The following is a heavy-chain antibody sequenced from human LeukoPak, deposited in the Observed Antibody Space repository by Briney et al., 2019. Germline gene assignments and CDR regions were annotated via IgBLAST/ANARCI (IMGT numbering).Heavy chain of an antibody. CDR1: GFTFSSYS. V-gene: IGHV3-21*01. CDR3: ATDAGYGSGSYSY. D-gene: IGHD3-10*01. J-gene: IGHJ4*02. Sequence: PGGSPRLSCAASGFTFSSYSMNWVRQAPGKGLEWVSSISSSSSYIYYADSVKGRFTISRDNAKNSLYLQMNSLRAEDTAVYYCATDAGYGSGSYSYWGQGTLVTVSS. CDR2: ISSSSSYI.